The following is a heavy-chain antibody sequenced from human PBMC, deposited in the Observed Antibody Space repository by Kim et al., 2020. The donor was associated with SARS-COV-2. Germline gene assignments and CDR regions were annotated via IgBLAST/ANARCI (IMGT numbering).Heavy chain of an antibody. CDR3: AKDVQGSGSYYIEGWFGP. D-gene: IGHD3-10*01. J-gene: IGHJ5*02. Sequence: GGSLRLSCAASGFTFSSYAMSWVRQAPGKGLEWVSAISGSGGSTYYADSVKGRFTISRDNSKNTLYLQMNSLRAEDTAVYYCAKDVQGSGSYYIEGWFGPWGQGTLVTVSS. CDR2: ISGSGGST. CDR1: GFTFSSYA. V-gene: IGHV3-23*01.